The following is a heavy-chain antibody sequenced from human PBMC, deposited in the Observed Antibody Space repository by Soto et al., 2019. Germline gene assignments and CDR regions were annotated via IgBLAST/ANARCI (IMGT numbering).Heavy chain of an antibody. V-gene: IGHV4-30-4*01. J-gene: IGHJ4*02. D-gene: IGHD6-6*01. CDR2: IYYSGNT. CDR3: ARGIYSTSSFFDS. CDR1: GDSISTADYY. Sequence: SETLSLTCTVSGDSISTADYYWNWIRQPPGKGLEWIGYIYYSGNTYYIPSLKSRVTISVDTSKNQISLKLNSVTAADTAVYYCARGIYSTSSFFDSWGQGTLVTVS.